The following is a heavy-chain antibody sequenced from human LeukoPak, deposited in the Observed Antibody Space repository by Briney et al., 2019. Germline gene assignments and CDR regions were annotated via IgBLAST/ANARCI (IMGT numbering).Heavy chain of an antibody. J-gene: IGHJ4*02. V-gene: IGHV4-34*01. CDR3: ARVKRKYQVLKPLHETPSHYFDY. Sequence: SETLSLTCAVYGGSFSGYYWSWIRQPPGKGLEWIGEINHSGSTNYNPSLKSRVTISVDSSKNQFSLKLSSVTAADTAMYYCARVKRKYQVLKPLHETPSHYFDYWGQGTLVTVSS. CDR2: INHSGST. CDR1: GGSFSGYY. D-gene: IGHD2-2*01.